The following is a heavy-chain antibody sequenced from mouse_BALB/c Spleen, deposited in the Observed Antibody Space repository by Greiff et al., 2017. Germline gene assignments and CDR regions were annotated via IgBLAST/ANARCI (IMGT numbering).Heavy chain of an antibody. J-gene: IGHJ1*01. CDR2: INPSNGGT. V-gene: IGHV1S81*02. D-gene: IGHD2-2*01. CDR3: TRGLRPHWYFDV. CDR1: GHTFTSYY. Sequence: VQLQQSGAELVKPGASVKLSCKASGHTFTSYYMYWVKQRPGQGLEWIGEINPSNGGTNFNEKFKSKATLTVDKSSSTAYMQLSSLTSEDSAVYYCTRGLRPHWYFDVWGAGTTVTVSS.